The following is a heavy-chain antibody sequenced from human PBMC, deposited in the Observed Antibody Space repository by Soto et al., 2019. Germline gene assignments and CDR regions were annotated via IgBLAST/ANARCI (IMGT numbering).Heavy chain of an antibody. Sequence: PGGSLRLSCAASGFIFDTFDMSWVRQAPGKGLEWVSAIIGHNGRTYYADSVTGRFTTSKDNSNKTLYLQMNSLRVEDTAIYYCTKGAWLDDFCGQGVLVTVSS. J-gene: IGHJ4*02. CDR1: GFIFDTFD. CDR3: TKGAWLDDF. D-gene: IGHD6-19*01. CDR2: IIGHNGRT. V-gene: IGHV3-23*01.